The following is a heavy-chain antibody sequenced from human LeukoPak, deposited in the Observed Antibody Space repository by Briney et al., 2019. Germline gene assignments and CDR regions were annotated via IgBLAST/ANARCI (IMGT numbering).Heavy chain of an antibody. D-gene: IGHD3-16*01. V-gene: IGHV3-23*01. CDR1: GFTLSSYA. CDR2: TSSSDAGT. J-gene: IGHJ4*02. Sequence: GGSLRLSCAASGFTLSSYAMSWVRQAPGKGLEWVSATSSSDAGTYYADSVKGRFTISRDNSKNTLYLQMNSLRAEDTAVYYCAKAGGGNFDYWGQGTLVTVSS. CDR3: AKAGGGNFDY.